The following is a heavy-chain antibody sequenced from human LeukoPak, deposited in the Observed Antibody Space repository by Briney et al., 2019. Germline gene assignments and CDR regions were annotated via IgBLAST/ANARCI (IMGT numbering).Heavy chain of an antibody. Sequence: GGSLRLSCAASGFTFSSYAMSWVRQAPGKGLEWVSAISGSGGSTYYADSVKGRFTISRDNSKNTLYLQMNSLRAEDTAVYYCAKDYGTGPYSSGWGDAFDIWGQGTMVTVSS. D-gene: IGHD6-19*01. CDR1: GFTFSSYA. CDR3: AKDYGTGPYSSGWGDAFDI. V-gene: IGHV3-23*01. J-gene: IGHJ3*02. CDR2: ISGSGGST.